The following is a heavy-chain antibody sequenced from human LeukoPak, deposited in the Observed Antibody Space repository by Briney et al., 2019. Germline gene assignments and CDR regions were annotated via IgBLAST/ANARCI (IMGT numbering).Heavy chain of an antibody. D-gene: IGHD6-13*01. Sequence: GGSLRLSCATAGFTFNIYWMQWVRQVPGKGLVWVSRIDSNGGGATYADSVKGRFTTSRDNGNNTMYLQMNSLRAEDTAIYYCARAKYSSRWSLDYWGQGALVTVSS. CDR1: GFTFNIYW. CDR3: ARAKYSSRWSLDY. CDR2: IDSNGGGA. J-gene: IGHJ4*02. V-gene: IGHV3-74*03.